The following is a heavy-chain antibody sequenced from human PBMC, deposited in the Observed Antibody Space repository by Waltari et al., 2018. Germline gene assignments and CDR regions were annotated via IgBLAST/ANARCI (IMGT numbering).Heavy chain of an antibody. CDR2: LKQEGSEK. CDR1: GFTFRRDW. V-gene: IGHV3-7*01. Sequence: EVQLVEAVGGLVQRGGALRLSAAASGFTFRRDWLTWVRQAPGKGLGWWPNLKQEGSEKKYVDSVNVRFTISRDNAKNSLYLQMPRLRVEDTAVYYCARHSAWSFEYWGQGTLVTVSS. CDR3: ARHSAWSFEY. D-gene: IGHD6-19*01. J-gene: IGHJ4*02.